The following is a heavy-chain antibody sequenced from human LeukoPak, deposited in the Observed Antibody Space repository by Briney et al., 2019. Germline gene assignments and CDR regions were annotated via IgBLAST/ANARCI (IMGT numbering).Heavy chain of an antibody. Sequence: PSESLSLTCSVSGGSISGYYWSWIRQPPGKGLEWIGYIYYSGSSNYNPSLKSRLTISVDTSKNQFSLKLSSVTAADTAVYYCATNAAVATSRSWFDPWGQGTLVTVSS. CDR1: GGSISGYY. D-gene: IGHD6-19*01. CDR2: IYYSGSS. J-gene: IGHJ5*02. CDR3: ATNAAVATSRSWFDP. V-gene: IGHV4-59*08.